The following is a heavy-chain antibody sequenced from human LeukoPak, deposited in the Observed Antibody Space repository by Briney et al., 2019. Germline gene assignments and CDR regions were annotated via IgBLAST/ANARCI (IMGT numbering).Heavy chain of an antibody. CDR2: IYPRDGST. CDR1: GYIFTSNY. CDR3: ARDQEGFDY. Sequence: GASVKVSCKASGYIFTSNYIHWVRQAPGQRLEWMGMIYPRDGSTSYAQRFQDRVTVTRDTSTSTVHMELSGLRSEDTAVYYCARDQEGFDYWGQGTQVTVSS. V-gene: IGHV1-46*01. J-gene: IGHJ4*02.